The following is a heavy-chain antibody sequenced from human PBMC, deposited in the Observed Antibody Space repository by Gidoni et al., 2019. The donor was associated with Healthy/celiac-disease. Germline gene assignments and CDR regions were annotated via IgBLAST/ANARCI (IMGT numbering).Heavy chain of an antibody. Sequence: EVQLVESGGGLVQPGGSLKLSCAASGFTFSGSAIHWVRQASGKGLEWVGRIRSKANSYATAYAASVKGRFTISRDDSKNTAYLQMNSLKTEDTAVYYCTRRPDFLEWFDGDYYGMDVWGKGTTVTVSS. V-gene: IGHV3-73*02. J-gene: IGHJ6*04. CDR2: IRSKANSYAT. CDR1: GFTFSGSA. D-gene: IGHD3-3*01. CDR3: TRRPDFLEWFDGDYYGMDV.